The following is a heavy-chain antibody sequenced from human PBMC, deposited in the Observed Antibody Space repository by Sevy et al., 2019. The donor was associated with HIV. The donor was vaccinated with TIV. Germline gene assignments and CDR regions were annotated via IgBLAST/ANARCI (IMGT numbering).Heavy chain of an antibody. CDR2: ISSSSNYI. V-gene: IGHV3-21*01. D-gene: IGHD3-22*01. CDR1: GFTFSSYS. CDR3: ARDLIRTLWYFDL. Sequence: GGSLRLSCAASGFTFSSYSMNWVRQAPGKGLEWNSSISSSSNYIYYADSVKGRFTISRDKAQNSLYLQMNSLRAEDTAVYYCARDLIRTLWYFDLWGRGTVVTVSS. J-gene: IGHJ2*01.